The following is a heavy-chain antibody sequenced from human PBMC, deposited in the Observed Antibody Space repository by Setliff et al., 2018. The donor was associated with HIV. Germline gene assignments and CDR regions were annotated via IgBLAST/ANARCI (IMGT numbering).Heavy chain of an antibody. Sequence: PGESLKISCAASGFTFRDYAMIWVRQAPGMGLEWVSTISGSSSIKEYADFVKGRFSISRDSSKDTVFLQMDSLRAEDTAIYYCAKGTKITTALYLAYWGQGTLVTVSS. V-gene: IGHV3-23*01. J-gene: IGHJ1*01. D-gene: IGHD6-13*01. CDR2: ISGSSSIK. CDR1: GFTFRDYA. CDR3: AKGTKITTALYLAY.